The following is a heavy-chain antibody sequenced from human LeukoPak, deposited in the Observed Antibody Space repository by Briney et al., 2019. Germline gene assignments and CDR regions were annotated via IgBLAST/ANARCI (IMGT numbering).Heavy chain of an antibody. V-gene: IGHV1-2*02. J-gene: IGHJ4*02. Sequence: ASVKVSCKASGYTFNGYYMHWVRQAPGQGLEWMGWINPNSGDTNYAQKFQGRVTMTRDTSTSTVYMELSSLRSEDTAVYYCARDISTVVVRPDYWGQGTLVTVSS. CDR1: GYTFNGYY. D-gene: IGHD3-22*01. CDR3: ARDISTVVVRPDY. CDR2: INPNSGDT.